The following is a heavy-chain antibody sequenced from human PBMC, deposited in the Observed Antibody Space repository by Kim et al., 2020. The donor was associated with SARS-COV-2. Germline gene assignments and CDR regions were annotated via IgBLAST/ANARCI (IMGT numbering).Heavy chain of an antibody. D-gene: IGHD2-2*01. CDR3: AKVIWGGGYCSSTSCFSYYYYGMDV. CDR2: ISWNSGSI. J-gene: IGHJ6*02. V-gene: IGHV3-9*01. Sequence: GGSLRLSCAASGFTFDDYAMHWVRQAPGKGLEWVSGISWNSGSIGYADSVKGRFTISRDNAKNSLYLQMNSLRAEDTALYYCAKVIWGGGYCSSTSCFSYYYYGMDVWGQGTTVTVSS. CDR1: GFTFDDYA.